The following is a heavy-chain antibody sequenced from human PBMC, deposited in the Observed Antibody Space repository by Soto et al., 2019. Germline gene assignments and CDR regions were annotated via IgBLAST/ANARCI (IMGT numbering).Heavy chain of an antibody. CDR1: GGTFSSYA. J-gene: IGHJ4*02. CDR2: IIPIFGTA. V-gene: IGHV1-69*12. Sequence: QVQLVQSGAEVKKPGSSVKVSCKASGGTFSSYAISWVRQAPGQGLEWMGGIIPIFGTANYAQKFQGRVTINADESKSTAYMELSSLRSADTAVYYCARESRSCSGGSGYFLHGIDYWGQGTLVTVSS. D-gene: IGHD2-15*01. CDR3: ARESRSCSGGSGYFLHGIDY.